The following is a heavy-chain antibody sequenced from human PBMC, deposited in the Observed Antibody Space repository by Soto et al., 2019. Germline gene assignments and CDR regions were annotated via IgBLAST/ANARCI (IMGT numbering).Heavy chain of an antibody. J-gene: IGHJ3*02. Sequence: PWETLSLTCTVSGGSISSGDYYWSWIRQPPGKGLEWIGYIYYSGSTYYNPSLKSRVTISVDTSKNQFSLKLSSVTAADTAVYYCAGLLYSSSWYGGGAFDIWGQGTMVTVSS. CDR2: IYYSGST. V-gene: IGHV4-30-4*01. CDR3: AGLLYSSSWYGGGAFDI. D-gene: IGHD6-13*01. CDR1: GGSISSGDYY.